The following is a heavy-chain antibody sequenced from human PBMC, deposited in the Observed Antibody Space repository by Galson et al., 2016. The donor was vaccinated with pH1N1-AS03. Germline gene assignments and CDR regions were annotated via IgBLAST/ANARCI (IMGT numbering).Heavy chain of an antibody. CDR2: ISGYNINA. V-gene: IGHV1-18*01. Sequence: SVKVSCKASGYKFTSYGVSWVRQAPGQGLEWMGWISGYNINAKYAEKFQGRVTLTTDKSTSTAYMELRSLTSDVTAVYFCARDGDIVIVPSAIDYYGMDDWGQGTTVTVSS. D-gene: IGHD2-2*01. CDR3: ARDGDIVIVPSAIDYYGMDD. CDR1: GYKFTSYG. J-gene: IGHJ6*02.